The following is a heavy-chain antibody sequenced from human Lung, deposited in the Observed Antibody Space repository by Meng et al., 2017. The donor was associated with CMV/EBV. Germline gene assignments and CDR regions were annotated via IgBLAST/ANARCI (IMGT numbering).Heavy chain of an antibody. Sequence: SVXVSXXASGYTFTSYYMHWVRQAPGQGLEWMGIINPSGGSTSYAQKFQGRVTMTRDTSTSTVYMELSSLRSEDTAVYYCATPARYDFWSGYRYWGQGTLVXVSS. J-gene: IGHJ4*02. D-gene: IGHD3-3*01. V-gene: IGHV1-46*01. CDR3: ATPARYDFWSGYRY. CDR2: INPSGGST. CDR1: GYTFTSYY.